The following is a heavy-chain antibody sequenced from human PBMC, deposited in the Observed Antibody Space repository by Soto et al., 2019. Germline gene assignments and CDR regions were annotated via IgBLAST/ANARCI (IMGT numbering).Heavy chain of an antibody. CDR2: ISATGTT. Sequence: QVQLQESGPGLVEPSETLSLTCTVSGDSMSSYYWSWIRQSAEKGLEWIGRISATGTTTYIPSRKSRITLSVDTSKNQFSLNLKFVTAADTAVYFCARDQSGAVDFWGQGTVVTVS. V-gene: IGHV4-4*07. J-gene: IGHJ3*01. CDR1: GDSMSSYY. CDR3: ARDQSGAVDF. D-gene: IGHD7-27*01.